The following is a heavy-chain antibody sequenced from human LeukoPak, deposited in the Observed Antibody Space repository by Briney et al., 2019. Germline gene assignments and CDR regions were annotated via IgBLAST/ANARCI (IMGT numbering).Heavy chain of an antibody. Sequence: SGRSLRLSCAASGFSFSISWMNWVRQAPGEGLVWVSRINSDGKTTNYADSVKGRFTISRDNAKNTLYLQMNSLRAEDTATYYCASGILATDTVAIHYWGQGTLVTVSS. CDR3: ASGILATDTVAIHY. CDR1: GFSFSISW. V-gene: IGHV3-74*01. D-gene: IGHD6-13*01. CDR2: INSDGKTT. J-gene: IGHJ4*02.